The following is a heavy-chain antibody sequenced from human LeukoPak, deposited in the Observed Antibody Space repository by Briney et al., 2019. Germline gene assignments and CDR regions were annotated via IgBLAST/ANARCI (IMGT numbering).Heavy chain of an antibody. Sequence: SVKVSCKASGGTFSSYAISWVRQAPGQGLEWMGGIIPIFGTANYAQKFQGRVTITADESTSTAYMELSSLRSEDTAVYYCASGGSSVYQLLPNNWFDPWGQGTLVTVSS. J-gene: IGHJ5*02. D-gene: IGHD2-2*01. CDR1: GGTFSSYA. CDR2: IIPIFGTA. V-gene: IGHV1-69*13. CDR3: ASGGSSVYQLLPNNWFDP.